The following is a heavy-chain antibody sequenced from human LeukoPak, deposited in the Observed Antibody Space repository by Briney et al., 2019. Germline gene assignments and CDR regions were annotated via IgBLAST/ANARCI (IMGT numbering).Heavy chain of an antibody. V-gene: IGHV4-34*01. J-gene: IGHJ6*02. CDR3: ARPGSPTVTTRPAQYYYYGMDV. CDR2: INHSGST. D-gene: IGHD4-17*01. CDR1: GGSFSGYY. Sequence: PSETLSLTCAVYGGSFSGYYWSWIRQPPGKGLEWIGEINHSGSTNYNPSLKSRVTISVDTSKNQFSLKLSSVTAADTAVYYCARPGSPTVTTRPAQYYYYGMDVWGQGTTVTVSS.